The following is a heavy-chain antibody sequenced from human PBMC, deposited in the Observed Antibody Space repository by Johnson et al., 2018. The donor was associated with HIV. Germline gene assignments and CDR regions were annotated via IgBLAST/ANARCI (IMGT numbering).Heavy chain of an antibody. CDR1: QFTFSNYG. V-gene: IGHV3-30*03. Sequence: QVQLVESGGGVVQTGRSLRLSCAASQFTFSNYGMHWVRQAPGKGLEWVAVISYDGRNKDYAESVRGRFTVSSDDSKNTLYLQMNSLKTEDTAVYYCTTDREYFGGGSCCLNAFDIGGQGIMVTVSS. J-gene: IGHJ3*02. CDR3: TTDREYFGGGSCCLNAFDI. CDR2: ISYDGRNK. D-gene: IGHD2-15*01.